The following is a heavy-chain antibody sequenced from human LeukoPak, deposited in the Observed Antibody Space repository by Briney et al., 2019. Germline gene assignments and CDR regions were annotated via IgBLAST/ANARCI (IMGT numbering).Heavy chain of an antibody. CDR3: ARDFRIAAAGLGY. J-gene: IGHJ4*02. CDR2: ISSNNGNT. Sequence: ASVKVSCKASGYTFTNYGVTWVLQAPGQGLEWMGWISSNNGNTNFAQKFQGRVTMTTDTSTGTAYMELRSLRSDDTAVYYCARDFRIAAAGLGYWGQGTLVTVSS. CDR1: GYTFTNYG. V-gene: IGHV1-18*01. D-gene: IGHD6-13*01.